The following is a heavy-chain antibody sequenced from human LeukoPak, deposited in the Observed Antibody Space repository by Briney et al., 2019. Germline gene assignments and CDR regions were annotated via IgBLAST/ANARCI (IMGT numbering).Heavy chain of an antibody. D-gene: IGHD2-2*02. CDR3: ARGWGYCSSTSCYTYWFDP. V-gene: IGHV4-34*01. J-gene: IGHJ5*02. CDR2: INHSGST. Sequence: PSETLSLTCAGYGGSFSGYYWSWIRQPPGKGLEWIGEINHSGSTNYNPSLKSRVTISVDTSKNQFSLKLSSVTAADTAVYYCARGWGYCSSTSCYTYWFDPWGQGTLVTVSS. CDR1: GGSFSGYY.